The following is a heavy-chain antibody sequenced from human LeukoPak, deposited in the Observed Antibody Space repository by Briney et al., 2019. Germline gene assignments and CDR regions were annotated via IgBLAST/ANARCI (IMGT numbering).Heavy chain of an antibody. CDR2: IRGKATGYAT. V-gene: IGHV3-73*01. Sequence: GGSLRLSCAASGFTFSGSAIHWVRQASGKGLEWVGRIRGKATGYATAFATSVRGRFTISRDDSENTAYLQMNSLKTEDTAIYYCTRRSDTSGNTSGLDIWGQGSIVIVSS. CDR1: GFTFSGSA. CDR3: TRRSDTSGNTSGLDI. D-gene: IGHD3-10*01. J-gene: IGHJ3*02.